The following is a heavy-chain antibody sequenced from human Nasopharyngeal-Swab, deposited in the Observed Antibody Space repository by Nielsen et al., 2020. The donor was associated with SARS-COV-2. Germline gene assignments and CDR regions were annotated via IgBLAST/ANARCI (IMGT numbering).Heavy chain of an antibody. CDR2: ISWNSGSI. Sequence: SLKISCAAYGFTFDDYAMHWVRQAPGKGLELVSGISWNSGSIGYADSVKGRFTISRDNAKNSLYLQMNSLRAEDTALYYCAKESYGDLFDYWGQGTLVTVSS. V-gene: IGHV3-9*01. J-gene: IGHJ4*02. D-gene: IGHD4-17*01. CDR3: AKESYGDLFDY. CDR1: GFTFDDYA.